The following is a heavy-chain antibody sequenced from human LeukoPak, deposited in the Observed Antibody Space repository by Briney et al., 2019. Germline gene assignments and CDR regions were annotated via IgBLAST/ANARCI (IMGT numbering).Heavy chain of an antibody. Sequence: ASVKVSCEASGYTFTSYGISWVRHTPGQGLEWMGWISAYNGNTNYAQKLQGRVTMTTDTSTSTAYMELRSLRSDDTAVYYCARDHNTMVRGVFDYWGQGTLVTVSS. D-gene: IGHD3-10*01. J-gene: IGHJ4*02. CDR1: GYTFTSYG. CDR3: ARDHNTMVRGVFDY. CDR2: ISAYNGNT. V-gene: IGHV1-18*01.